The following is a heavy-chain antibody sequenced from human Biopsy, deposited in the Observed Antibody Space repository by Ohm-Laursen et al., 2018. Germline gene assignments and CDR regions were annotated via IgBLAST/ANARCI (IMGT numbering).Heavy chain of an antibody. CDR1: GFTFNVYS. J-gene: IGHJ6*02. D-gene: IGHD3-10*01. Sequence: GSLRLSCAASGFTFNVYSIVWVRQAPGKGLEWVSSITSRTSSTYYADSVKGRVTISRDNANNSVSLQMNNLRVDDTAVYYCARWYGDLFYYYNGRDVWGQGTTVTVSS. CDR3: ARWYGDLFYYYNGRDV. CDR2: ITSRTSST. V-gene: IGHV3-21*01.